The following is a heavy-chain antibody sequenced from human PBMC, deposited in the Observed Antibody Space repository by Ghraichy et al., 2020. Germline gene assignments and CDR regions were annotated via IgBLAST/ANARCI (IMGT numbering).Heavy chain of an antibody. CDR3: ARGAHSSGWFYYFDY. V-gene: IGHV3-7*01. CDR1: GFTFSSYW. CDR2: IKQDGSEK. D-gene: IGHD6-19*01. Sequence: GGSLRLSCAASGFTFSSYWMSWVRQAPGKGLEWVANIKQDGSEKYYVDSVKGRFTISRDNAKNSLYLQMNSLRAEDTAVYYCARGAHSSGWFYYFDYWGQGTLVTVSS. J-gene: IGHJ4*02.